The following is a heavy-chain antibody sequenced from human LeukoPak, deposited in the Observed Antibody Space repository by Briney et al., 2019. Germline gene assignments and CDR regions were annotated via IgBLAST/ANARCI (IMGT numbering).Heavy chain of an antibody. V-gene: IGHV1-46*01. CDR2: INPSGGST. Sequence: ASVKVSCKSSGYTFTNYHMHWVRPAPGQGLEWMGIINPSGGSTSYAQSFQGRVTMTRDTSTSTVYMELGSLRSEDTAVYYCARDAIENYDFWSGSYYYFDYWGQGTLVTVSS. CDR1: GYTFTNYH. J-gene: IGHJ4*02. CDR3: ARDAIENYDFWSGSYYYFDY. D-gene: IGHD3-3*01.